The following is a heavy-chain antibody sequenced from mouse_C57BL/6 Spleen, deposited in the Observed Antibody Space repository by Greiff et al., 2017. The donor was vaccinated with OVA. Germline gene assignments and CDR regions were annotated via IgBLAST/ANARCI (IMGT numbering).Heavy chain of an antibody. D-gene: IGHD1-1*01. CDR1: GYAFSSYW. Sequence: VQLQQSGAELVKPGASVKLSCKASGYAFSSYWMNWVKQRPGQGLEWIGQIYPGDGDTNYNGKFKGKATLTADKSSSTAYMPLSSLTSEDSAVYFCARGGGCSYEGGFAYWGQGTLVTVSA. CDR3: ARGGGCSYEGGFAY. CDR2: IYPGDGDT. V-gene: IGHV1-80*01. J-gene: IGHJ3*01.